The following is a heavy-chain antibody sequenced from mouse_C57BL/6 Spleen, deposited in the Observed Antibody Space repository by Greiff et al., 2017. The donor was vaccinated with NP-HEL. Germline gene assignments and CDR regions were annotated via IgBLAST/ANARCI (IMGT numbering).Heavy chain of an antibody. CDR1: GFTFSDYG. Sequence: DVHLVESGGGLVKPGGSLKLSCAASGFTFSDYGMHWVRQAPEKGLEWVAYISSGSSTIYYADTVKGRFTISRDNAKNTLFLQMTSLRSEDTAMYYGARGGGNYVGFAYWGQGTLVTVSA. CDR3: ARGGGNYVGFAY. J-gene: IGHJ3*01. V-gene: IGHV5-17*01. CDR2: ISSGSSTI. D-gene: IGHD2-1*01.